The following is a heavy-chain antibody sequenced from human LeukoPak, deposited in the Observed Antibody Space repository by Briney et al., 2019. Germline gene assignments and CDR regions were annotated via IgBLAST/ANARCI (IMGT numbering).Heavy chain of an antibody. CDR2: INPTGGST. J-gene: IGHJ4*02. Sequence: ASVKVSCKASGYTFPSYFMHWVRQAPGQGLEWMGIINPTGGSTTYAQKFQGRVTMTRDTSTSAVYMELSSLRSDDTAVYYCARTAARRFDYWGQGTLVTVSS. V-gene: IGHV1-46*01. CDR3: ARTAARRFDY. D-gene: IGHD6-6*01. CDR1: GYTFPSYF.